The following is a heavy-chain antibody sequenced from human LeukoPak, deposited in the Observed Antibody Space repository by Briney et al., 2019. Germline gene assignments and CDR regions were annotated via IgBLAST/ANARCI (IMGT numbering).Heavy chain of an antibody. D-gene: IGHD3-10*01. Sequence: GGSLRLSCAASGFTFSSYAMHWVRQAPGKGLEYVSAISSNGGSTYYANSVKGRFTISRDNSKNTLYLQMGSLRAEDMAVYYCARDFTMVRGVIEAAFDPWGQGTLVTVSS. CDR1: GFTFSSYA. CDR3: ARDFTMVRGVIEAAFDP. J-gene: IGHJ5*02. V-gene: IGHV3-64*01. CDR2: ISSNGGST.